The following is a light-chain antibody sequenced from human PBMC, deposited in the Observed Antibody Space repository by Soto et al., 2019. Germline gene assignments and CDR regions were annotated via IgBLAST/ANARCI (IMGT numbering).Light chain of an antibody. CDR3: LQYHNLWA. Sequence: IVMTQSPATLSVSPGERVTLSCRASQNIYSNIAWYQQRPGQAPRLLIYRASTRATGVPARFSGRGSGTDFTLTISSLQSEDFTVYSCLQYHNLWAFGQGTKV. CDR2: RAS. V-gene: IGKV3-15*01. CDR1: QNIYSN. J-gene: IGKJ1*01.